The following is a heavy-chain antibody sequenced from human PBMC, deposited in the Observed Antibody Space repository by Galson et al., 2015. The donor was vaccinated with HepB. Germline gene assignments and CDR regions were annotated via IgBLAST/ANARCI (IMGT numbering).Heavy chain of an antibody. CDR1: GFTVSFNY. Sequence: SLRLSCAASGFTVSFNYMTWVRQAPGKGLEWVSDFSTGHTTNYADAVKGRFTIPKDNSKNTLYLQMNTLRADDTAVYYYARGPPLRHPLIPGGLDFWGQGTLVTVSS. D-gene: IGHD3-16*01. V-gene: IGHV3-53*01. CDR3: ARGPPLRHPLIPGGLDF. CDR2: FSTGHTT. J-gene: IGHJ4*02.